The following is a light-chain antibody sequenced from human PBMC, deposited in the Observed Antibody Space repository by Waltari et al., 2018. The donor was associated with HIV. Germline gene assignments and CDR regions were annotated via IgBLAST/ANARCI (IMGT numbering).Light chain of an antibody. CDR3: QQRTNWLWT. V-gene: IGKV3-11*01. CDR2: EAS. Sequence: VLTQSPATLSLSPGERATFSCRASQTVGSFLAWYQQRPGQAPRLLIYEASNRATDIPGRFSGSGSGTDFTLTISSLEPEDFAVYYCQQRTNWLWTFGQGTMVEIK. CDR1: QTVGSF. J-gene: IGKJ1*01.